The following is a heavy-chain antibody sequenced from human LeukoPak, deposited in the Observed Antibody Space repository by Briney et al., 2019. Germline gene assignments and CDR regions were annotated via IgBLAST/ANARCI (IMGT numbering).Heavy chain of an antibody. CDR1: GFTFSSYW. D-gene: IGHD3-3*01. CDR3: TTFDFWSGYLDY. CDR2: IKSKTDGGTT. V-gene: IGHV3-15*01. J-gene: IGHJ4*02. Sequence: PGGSLRLSCEASGFTFSSYWMSWVRQAPGKGLEWVGRIKSKTDGGTTDYAAPVKGRFTISRDDSKNTLYLQMNSLKTEDTAVYYCTTFDFWSGYLDYWGQGTLVTVSS.